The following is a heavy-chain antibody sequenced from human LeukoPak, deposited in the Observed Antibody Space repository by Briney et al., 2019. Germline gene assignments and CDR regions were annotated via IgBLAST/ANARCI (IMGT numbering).Heavy chain of an antibody. CDR2: ISSSSSYI. CDR3: AKINTDDYYGSGSYLVY. Sequence: GGSLRLSCAASGFTFSSYSMNWVRQAPGKGLEWVSSISSSSSYIYYADSVKGRFTISRDNAKNSLYLQMNSLRAEDTAVYYCAKINTDDYYGSGSYLVYWGQGTLVTVSS. CDR1: GFTFSSYS. D-gene: IGHD3-10*01. V-gene: IGHV3-21*01. J-gene: IGHJ4*02.